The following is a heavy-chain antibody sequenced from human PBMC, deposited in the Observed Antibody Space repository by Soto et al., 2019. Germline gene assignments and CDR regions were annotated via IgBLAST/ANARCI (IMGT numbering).Heavy chain of an antibody. CDR1: GFTFSSYA. V-gene: IGHV3-30-3*01. CDR2: ISYDGSNK. J-gene: IGHJ6*02. Sequence: GGSLRLSCAASGFTFSSYAMHWVRQAPGKGLEWVAVISYDGSNKYYADSVKGRFTISGDNSKNTLYLQMNSLRAEDTAVYYCARADGMDVWGQGTTVTVSS. CDR3: ARADGMDV.